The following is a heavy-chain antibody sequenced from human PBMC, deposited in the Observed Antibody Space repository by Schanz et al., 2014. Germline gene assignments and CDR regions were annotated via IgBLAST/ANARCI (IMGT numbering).Heavy chain of an antibody. CDR2: IKQDGSEK. Sequence: EVQLVESGGGLVQPGGSLRLSCAASGFTFSSYWMSWVRQAPGEGLEWVANIKQDGSEKYYVDSVKGRFTISRDNAKNSLYLQMNSLRPEDTAVYYCAKDSRGSSFDMDVWGQGTTVTVSS. J-gene: IGHJ6*02. CDR3: AKDSRGSSFDMDV. D-gene: IGHD1-26*01. V-gene: IGHV3-7*01. CDR1: GFTFSSYW.